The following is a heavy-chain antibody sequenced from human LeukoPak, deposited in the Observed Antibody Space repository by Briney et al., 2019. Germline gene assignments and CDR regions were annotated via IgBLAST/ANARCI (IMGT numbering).Heavy chain of an antibody. D-gene: IGHD4-17*01. CDR3: ARVMTTATTGDY. CDR1: GYTFISYY. Sequence: ASVKVSCKASGYTFISYYMHWVRQAPGQGLEWMGIINPSGGSTSYAQKFQGRVTMTRDTSTSTVYMELSSLRSEDTAVYYCARVMTTATTGDYWGQGTLVTVSS. J-gene: IGHJ4*02. V-gene: IGHV1-46*01. CDR2: INPSGGST.